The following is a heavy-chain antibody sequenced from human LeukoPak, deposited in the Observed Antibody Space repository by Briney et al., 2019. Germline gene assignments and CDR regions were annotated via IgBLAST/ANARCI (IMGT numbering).Heavy chain of an antibody. CDR1: GYTFTGYY. CDR3: ARGAEAETSPLDF. D-gene: IGHD6-13*01. V-gene: IGHV1-2*02. Sequence: ASVKVSCKASGYTFTGYYMHWVRQAPGQGLEWMGWINPKSGAADYAQQFRGRVTMTRDTSINTDYMEMKRVTSDDTAVYYCARGAEAETSPLDFWGQGTLVIVS. CDR2: INPKSGAA. J-gene: IGHJ4*02.